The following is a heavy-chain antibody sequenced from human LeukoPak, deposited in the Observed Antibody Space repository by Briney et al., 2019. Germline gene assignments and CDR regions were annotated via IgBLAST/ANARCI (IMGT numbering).Heavy chain of an antibody. CDR2: IQNDASTE. V-gene: IGHV3-30*03. D-gene: IGHD2-21*01. CDR3: ARELSQIVWGGLDY. CDR1: GFTFSSYG. Sequence: GGSLRLSCAASGFTFSSYGMHWVRQAPGKGLEWVAVIQNDASTENFADSVKGRFTISRDNSKNTVFLQMNSLRVEDTAVYYCARELSQIVWGGLDYGGQGTLVSVSS. J-gene: IGHJ4*02.